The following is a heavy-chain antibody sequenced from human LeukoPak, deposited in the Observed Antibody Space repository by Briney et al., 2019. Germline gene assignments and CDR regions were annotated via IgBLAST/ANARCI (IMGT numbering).Heavy chain of an antibody. CDR1: GFIFSNSW. D-gene: IGHD1-1*01. Sequence: PGGSLRLSCAASGFIFSNSWMIWVRQAPGKGLESVAIIKEDGSEKYYVDSVKGRFTISRDNAENSLYLQMSSLSAEDTAVYYCARSTWTAEYWGQGTLVTVSS. CDR3: ARSTWTAEY. V-gene: IGHV3-7*05. J-gene: IGHJ4*02. CDR2: IKEDGSEK.